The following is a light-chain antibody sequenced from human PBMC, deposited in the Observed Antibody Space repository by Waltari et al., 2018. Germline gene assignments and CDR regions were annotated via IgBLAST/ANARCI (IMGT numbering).Light chain of an antibody. CDR2: SND. V-gene: IGLV1-44*01. J-gene: IGLJ2*01. Sequence: QSVLTQPPSASGTPGQRVTISCSGSYSNIGSNIVTWYQQLPGTAPKLLIYSNDCPASGVPDRLSGSQSGTAASLAISGLQSEDEADYYCATWDDRLTGVVFGGGTRVTVL. CDR3: ATWDDRLTGVV. CDR1: YSNIGSNI.